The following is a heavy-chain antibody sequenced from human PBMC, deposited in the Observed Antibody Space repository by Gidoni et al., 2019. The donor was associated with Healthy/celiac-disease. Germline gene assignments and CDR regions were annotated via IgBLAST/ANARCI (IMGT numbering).Heavy chain of an antibody. CDR3: AKGPEYGDYYYYYYMDV. V-gene: IGHV3-23*01. J-gene: IGHJ6*03. D-gene: IGHD4-17*01. CDR2: ISGSGGST. Sequence: VYGAPGKGLEWVSAISGSGGSTYYADSVKGRCTISRDNSKNTLYLQMNSLRAEDTAVYYCAKGPEYGDYYYYYYMDVWGKGTTVTVSS.